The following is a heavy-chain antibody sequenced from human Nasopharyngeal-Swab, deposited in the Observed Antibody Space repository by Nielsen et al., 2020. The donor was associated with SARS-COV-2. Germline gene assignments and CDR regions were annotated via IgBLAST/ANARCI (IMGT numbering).Heavy chain of an antibody. CDR1: GFTFSSYT. J-gene: IGHJ5*01. V-gene: IGHV3-21*06. Sequence: GESLKISCAASGFTFSSYTMNWVRQAPGKGLEWVSSISPTSDYIYYAESVTGRFTISRDNAKNSLFLQMNSLRAEETAIYYCVRGSYGHYDSWGQGALITVSS. D-gene: IGHD4-17*01. CDR2: ISPTSDYI. CDR3: VRGSYGHYDS.